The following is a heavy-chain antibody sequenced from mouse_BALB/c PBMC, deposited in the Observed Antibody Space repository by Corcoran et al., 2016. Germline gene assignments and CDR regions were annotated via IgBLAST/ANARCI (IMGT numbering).Heavy chain of an antibody. D-gene: IGHD2-1*01. V-gene: IGHV1S56*01. CDR1: GYTFTSYY. Sequence: QVQLQQSGPELVKPGASVKMSCKASGYTFTSYYIHWVKQRPGHGLEWIGWSYPGDGSTKYNEKFKSKNTLTADKSSSTAYRVLSSLTSEDSAIYFCAMQGGNYRDFDYWGQGITLTVSS. CDR2: SYPGDGST. J-gene: IGHJ2*01. CDR3: AMQGGNYRDFDY.